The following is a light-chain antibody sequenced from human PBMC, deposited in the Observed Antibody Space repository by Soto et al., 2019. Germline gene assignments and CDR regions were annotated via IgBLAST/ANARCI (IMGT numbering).Light chain of an antibody. CDR1: SSDVGGYDF. V-gene: IGLV2-8*01. CDR3: SSSVGSNNLV. Sequence: HSALTQPPSASGSPGQSVTISCTGTSSDVGGYDFVSWYQQHPDKVPKLMIYEVSKRPSGVPDRFSGSKSGNTASLTVSGLQPEDEADYYCSSSVGSNNLVFGGGTKVTVL. CDR2: EVS. J-gene: IGLJ2*01.